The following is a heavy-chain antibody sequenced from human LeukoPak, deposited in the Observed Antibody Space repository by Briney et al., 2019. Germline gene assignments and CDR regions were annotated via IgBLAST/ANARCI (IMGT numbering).Heavy chain of an antibody. J-gene: IGHJ3*02. D-gene: IGHD1-26*01. Sequence: GGALRLSCAASGLTFSSYAMHRVRQAPGKGREWVAVISYDGSNKYYADSVKGRFTISGDKSKNTLYLQMNSLRPEDTAFYYCARGPGPIAGAKNPFDIWGQGTMVTVSS. CDR1: GLTFSSYA. V-gene: IGHV3-30*01. CDR3: ARGPGPIAGAKNPFDI. CDR2: ISYDGSNK.